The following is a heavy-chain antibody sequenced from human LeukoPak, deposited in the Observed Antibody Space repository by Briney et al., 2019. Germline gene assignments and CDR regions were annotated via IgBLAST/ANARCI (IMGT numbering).Heavy chain of an antibody. J-gene: IGHJ4*02. Sequence: GGSLRLSCAASGFTFSSYAMSWVRQAPGKGLEWVSAISGSGGSTYYADSVKGRFTISRDNSKNTLYLQMNSLRAEDTAVYYCAKGASWYYYDSSGYSDYWGQGTLVTVSS. CDR3: AKGASWYYYDSSGYSDY. V-gene: IGHV3-23*01. D-gene: IGHD3-22*01. CDR2: ISGSGGST. CDR1: GFTFSSYA.